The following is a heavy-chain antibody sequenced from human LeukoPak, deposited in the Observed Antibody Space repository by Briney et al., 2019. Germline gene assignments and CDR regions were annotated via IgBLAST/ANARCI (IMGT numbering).Heavy chain of an antibody. Sequence: SETLSLTCSGASINNGHHYRAWIRQPPGKGLEWIGTIHYSGAPIFYNPSLERRVTLFADTSKNQFSLTLSSVTAADTATYYCAAGGDRAKAGDWGHGTLVTVSS. CDR3: AAGGDRAKAGD. D-gene: IGHD3-16*01. CDR2: IHYSGAP. J-gene: IGHJ4*01. V-gene: IGHV4-39*01. CDR1: GASINNGHHY.